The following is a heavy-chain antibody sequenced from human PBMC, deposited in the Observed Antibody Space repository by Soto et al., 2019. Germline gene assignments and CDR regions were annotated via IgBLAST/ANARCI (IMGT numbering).Heavy chain of an antibody. V-gene: IGHV1-2*06. D-gene: IGHD2-8*01. CDR1: GDSFPDYH. CDR2: INPKSGGT. Sequence: ASVKVSCKASGDSFPDYHIHWVRQAPGQGLEWLGRINPKSGGTSTAPKFQGGVPMTRDRSISTAYMELTRRRSDDTAVSFCARGRATDCSNGVCSCFYTHEMDPRGPGTPVPVSS. CDR3: ARGRATDCSNGVCSCFYTHEMDP. J-gene: IGHJ6*02.